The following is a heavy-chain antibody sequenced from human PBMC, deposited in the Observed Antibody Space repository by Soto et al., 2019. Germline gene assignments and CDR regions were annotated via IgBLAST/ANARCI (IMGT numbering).Heavy chain of an antibody. V-gene: IGHV3-23*01. Sequence: EVQLLESGGDLVQPGGSLRLSCAASGFTFSSYAMSWVRQAPGKGLDWVSTISDSGYSTYYADSVKGRFTISRDNSKNMLFLQVNSLRVEGTAIYYWAKVPKFGRSYWGWGQGTLVTVSS. CDR1: GFTFSSYA. CDR2: ISDSGYST. D-gene: IGHD1-26*01. CDR3: AKVPKFGRSYWG. J-gene: IGHJ4*02.